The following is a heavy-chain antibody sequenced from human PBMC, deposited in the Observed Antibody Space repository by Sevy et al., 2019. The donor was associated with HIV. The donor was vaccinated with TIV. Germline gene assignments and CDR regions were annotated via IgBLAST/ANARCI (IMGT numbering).Heavy chain of an antibody. D-gene: IGHD3-22*01. CDR1: GFTFSNYG. Sequence: GGSLRLSCAASGFTFSNYGMHWVRLAPGKGLEWVAVLCNDGSNKDYADSVKGRFTISRDNSKNTLYLQMNSLRVEDTAVYFCARGADFNDRSAKRDFDYWGQGTLVTVSS. CDR2: LCNDGSNK. J-gene: IGHJ4*02. CDR3: ARGADFNDRSAKRDFDY. V-gene: IGHV3-33*01.